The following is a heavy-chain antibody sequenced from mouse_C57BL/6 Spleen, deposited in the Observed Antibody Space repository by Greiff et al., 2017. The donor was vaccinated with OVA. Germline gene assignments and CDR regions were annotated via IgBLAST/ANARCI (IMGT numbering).Heavy chain of an antibody. CDR2: INPNYGTT. V-gene: IGHV1-39*01. CDR1: GYSFTDYN. Sequence: VQLQQSGPELVKPGASVKISCKASGYSFTDYNMNWVKQSNGKSLEWIGVINPNYGTTSYNQKFKGKATLTVDQSSSTAYMQLTSLTSEDSAVYYCAKEGLWSEEYYFDYWGKGTTLTVSS. CDR3: AKEGLWSEEYYFDY. J-gene: IGHJ2*01. D-gene: IGHD1-1*02.